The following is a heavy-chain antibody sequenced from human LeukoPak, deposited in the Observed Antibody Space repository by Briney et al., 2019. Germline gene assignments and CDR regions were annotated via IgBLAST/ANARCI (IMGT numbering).Heavy chain of an antibody. Sequence: GGSLRLSCAASGFTFSGYNMNWVRQAPGKGLKWVSSISSSSGYTYQADSVKGRFTISRDNAKNSLYLQMNSLRVEDTAVYYCARQRGYCSGGSCRGWFDPWGQGTLVTVSS. J-gene: IGHJ5*02. D-gene: IGHD2-15*01. CDR3: ARQRGYCSGGSCRGWFDP. CDR2: ISSSSGYT. V-gene: IGHV3-21*06. CDR1: GFTFSGYN.